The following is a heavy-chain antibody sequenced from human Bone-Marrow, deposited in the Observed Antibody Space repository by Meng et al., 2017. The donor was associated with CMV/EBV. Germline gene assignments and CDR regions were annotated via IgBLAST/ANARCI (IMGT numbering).Heavy chain of an antibody. CDR3: ARDWCSSTSCYIDY. CDR2: IYYSGST. J-gene: IGHJ4*02. Sequence: SETLSLTCTVSGGSISSSSYYWGWIRQPPGKGLEWIGSIYYSGSTYYNPSLKSRVTISVDTSKNQFSLKLSSVTAADTAVYYCARDWCSSTSCYIDYWGQGTLVTVS. CDR1: GGSISSSSYY. D-gene: IGHD2-2*01. V-gene: IGHV4-39*07.